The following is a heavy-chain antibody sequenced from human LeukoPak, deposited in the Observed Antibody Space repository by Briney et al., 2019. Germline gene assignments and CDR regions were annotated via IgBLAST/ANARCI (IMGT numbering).Heavy chain of an antibody. V-gene: IGHV3-53*01. CDR2: IYSGGST. CDR1: GFTVSNNY. J-gene: IGHJ4*02. Sequence: GGSLRLSCAASGFTVSNNYMSWVRQAPGKGLEWVSVIYSGGSTYYADSVKGRFTISRDNSNNTLYLQMNNLRAEDTAVYYCAKTHSSSWHPLDFWGQGTLVTASS. D-gene: IGHD6-13*01. CDR3: AKTHSSSWHPLDF.